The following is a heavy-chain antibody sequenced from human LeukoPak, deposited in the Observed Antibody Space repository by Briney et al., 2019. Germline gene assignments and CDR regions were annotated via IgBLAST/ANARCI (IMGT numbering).Heavy chain of an antibody. CDR3: ARSPSTLYYEFDY. J-gene: IGHJ4*02. Sequence: ASVKVSCKASGYTFTTYPMHWVRQAPGQRLEWMGWINAGNGNTKYSQKFQDRVTITRDTSASTAYMEVRSLRSEDTAVYYCARSPSTLYYEFDYWGQGTLVTVSS. D-gene: IGHD3-3*01. CDR1: GYTFTTYP. V-gene: IGHV1-3*01. CDR2: INAGNGNT.